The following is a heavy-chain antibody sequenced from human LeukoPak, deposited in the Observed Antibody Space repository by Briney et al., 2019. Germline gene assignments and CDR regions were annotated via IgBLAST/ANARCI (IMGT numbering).Heavy chain of an antibody. V-gene: IGHV4-59*08. CDR2: IYYSGST. D-gene: IGHD3-10*01. CDR3: ARGLGNTMVRGAPRAYYYYYMDV. Sequence: SETLSLTCTVSGGSISSYYWSWIRQPPGKGLEWIGYIYYSGSTNYNPSLKSRVTISVDTSKNQFSLKLSSVTAADTAVYYCARGLGNTMVRGAPRAYYYYYMDVWGKGTTVTVSS. CDR1: GGSISSYY. J-gene: IGHJ6*03.